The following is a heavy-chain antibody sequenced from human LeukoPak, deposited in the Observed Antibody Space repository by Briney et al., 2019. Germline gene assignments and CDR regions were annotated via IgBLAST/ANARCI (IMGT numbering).Heavy chain of an antibody. D-gene: IGHD3-22*01. V-gene: IGHV3-11*03. Sequence: GGSLRLSCAASGFTFSAYYMTWMRQAPGKGLEWVSHISSSGSYTYYADSVKGRFTISRDNAKKSLYLQMNSLRAEDTAVYYCARRSGINYYDGSGSYSDYWGLGTLVTVSS. J-gene: IGHJ4*02. CDR3: ARRSGINYYDGSGSYSDY. CDR1: GFTFSAYY. CDR2: ISSSGSYT.